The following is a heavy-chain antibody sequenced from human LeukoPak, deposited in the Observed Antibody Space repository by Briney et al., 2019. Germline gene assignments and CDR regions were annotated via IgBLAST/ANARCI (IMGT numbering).Heavy chain of an antibody. J-gene: IGHJ3*02. D-gene: IGHD1-7*01. Sequence: PGGSLRLSCAASGFTFTSHGMHWVRLPPGKGLEWVAVISYDGSNKYYADSVKGRFTISRDNSKNTLYLQMNSLRAEDTAVYYCAKGQFSNWDCAFDIWGQGTMVTVSS. CDR1: GFTFTSHG. CDR2: ISYDGSNK. V-gene: IGHV3-30*18. CDR3: AKGQFSNWDCAFDI.